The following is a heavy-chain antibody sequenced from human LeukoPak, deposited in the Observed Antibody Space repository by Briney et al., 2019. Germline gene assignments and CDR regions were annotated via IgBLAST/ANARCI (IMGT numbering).Heavy chain of an antibody. CDR1: GYSFTSYW. D-gene: IGHD7-27*01. Sequence: GESLKISCKGSGYSFTSYWIAWVRQMPGKGLEWMGIIYPGDSDTRYSPSLQGQVTISADKSISTAYLQWSSLKALDNVMYYCARRDWGSYWYFDLWGRGTLVTVSS. J-gene: IGHJ2*01. V-gene: IGHV5-51*01. CDR2: IYPGDSDT. CDR3: ARRDWGSYWYFDL.